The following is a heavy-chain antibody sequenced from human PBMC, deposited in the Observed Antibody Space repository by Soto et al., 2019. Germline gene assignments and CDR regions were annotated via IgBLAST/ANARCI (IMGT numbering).Heavy chain of an antibody. V-gene: IGHV1-46*01. Sequence: GASVKVSCKASGYTFTSYYMHWVRQAPGQGLEWMGIINPSGGSTSYAQKFQGRVTMTRDTSTSTVYMELSSLRSEDTAVYYCARGEIVVVGIAVAGTGYYYGMDVWGQGTTVTVSS. J-gene: IGHJ6*02. CDR2: INPSGGST. D-gene: IGHD6-19*01. CDR1: GYTFTSYY. CDR3: ARGEIVVVGIAVAGTGYYYGMDV.